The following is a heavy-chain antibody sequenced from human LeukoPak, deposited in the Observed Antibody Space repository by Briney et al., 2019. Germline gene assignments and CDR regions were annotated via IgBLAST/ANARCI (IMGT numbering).Heavy chain of an antibody. V-gene: IGHV3-74*01. CDR2: INDDGAST. CDR3: ARVYGPGMDEYFHL. D-gene: IGHD3-10*01. CDR1: GFTFTGAW. Sequence: QAGGSLRFSCAAAGFTFTGAWMHWVRQAPGKGPVWVSRINDDGASTRYADSVKGRFTISRDNAKYTLYLQMNSLRAEDTAVYYCARVYGPGMDEYFHLWGQGTLVTVSS. J-gene: IGHJ1*01.